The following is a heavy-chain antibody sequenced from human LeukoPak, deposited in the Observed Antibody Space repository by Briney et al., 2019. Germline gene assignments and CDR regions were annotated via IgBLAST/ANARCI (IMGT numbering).Heavy chain of an antibody. V-gene: IGHV5-51*01. CDR1: GYSFTTYW. Sequence: GESLKISCKASGYSFTTYWIGWVRQMPGKGLEWMGIIYPGDSDTRYSPSFQGQVTISADKSISTTYLQWSSLKASDTAMYYCARLSGYDYSLGYYFDYWGQGTLVTVSS. CDR3: ARLSGYDYSLGYYFDY. J-gene: IGHJ4*02. CDR2: IYPGDSDT. D-gene: IGHD5-12*01.